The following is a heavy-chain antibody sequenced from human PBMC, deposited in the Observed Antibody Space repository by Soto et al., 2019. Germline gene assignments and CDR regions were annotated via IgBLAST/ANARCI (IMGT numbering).Heavy chain of an antibody. CDR1: GFTFSSYG. Sequence: GGSLKLSCVASGFTFSSYGMHWVRQAPGKGLEWVAVISYDGRNKYYADSVRGRFTISRDNSRNTLYLQMSTLRAEDTAVFYCAKDLRYDILTGYYMGVGAFDIWGQGTMVTLSS. V-gene: IGHV3-30*18. D-gene: IGHD3-9*01. CDR3: AKDLRYDILTGYYMGVGAFDI. CDR2: ISYDGRNK. J-gene: IGHJ3*02.